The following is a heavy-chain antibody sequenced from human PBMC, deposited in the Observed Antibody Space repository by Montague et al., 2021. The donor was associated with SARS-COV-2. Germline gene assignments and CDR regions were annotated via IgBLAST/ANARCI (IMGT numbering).Heavy chain of an antibody. Sequence: ETLSLTCAVYGGSFSGYYWSWIRQPPGKGLEWIGEINHSGCTNYNPSLKSRVTISVDTSKNQFSLKLSSVTAADTAVYYCARGSKKISKRWLQFDDASDIWGQGTMVTVSS. CDR3: ARGSKKISKRWLQFDDASDI. CDR2: INHSGCT. J-gene: IGHJ3*02. CDR1: GGSFSGYY. V-gene: IGHV4-34*01. D-gene: IGHD5-24*01.